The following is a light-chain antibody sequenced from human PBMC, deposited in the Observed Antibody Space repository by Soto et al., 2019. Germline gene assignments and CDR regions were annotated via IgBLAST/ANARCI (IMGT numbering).Light chain of an antibody. CDR3: QQYNNWPWT. Sequence: QITQSPSSLSASVGEKIISTCRASQNVAHFLNWYQQKPGKAPKLLIYATSSLHSGVPSRFSGSGSGTAVTLTISSLQSEDLAVYYCQQYNNWPWTFGQGTKVDIK. CDR1: QNVAHF. J-gene: IGKJ1*01. CDR2: ATS. V-gene: IGKV1-39*01.